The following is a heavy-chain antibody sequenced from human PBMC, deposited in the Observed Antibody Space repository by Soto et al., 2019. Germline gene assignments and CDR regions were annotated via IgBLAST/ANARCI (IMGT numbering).Heavy chain of an antibody. J-gene: IGHJ5*02. V-gene: IGHV4-30-4*01. CDR2: IYYSGST. CDR3: ARAPVVNAIAWFDP. Sequence: PSLTFTVSCRSISDGDHYWIWIRQPPGKGLEWIGYIYYSGSTYYNPSLKSRVTISVDTSKNQFSLKLSSVTAADTAVYYCARAPVVNAIAWFDPWGQGTLVTVSS. D-gene: IGHD2-21*01. CDR1: CRSISDGDHY.